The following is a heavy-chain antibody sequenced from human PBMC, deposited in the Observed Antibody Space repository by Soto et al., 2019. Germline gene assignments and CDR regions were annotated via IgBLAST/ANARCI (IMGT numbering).Heavy chain of an antibody. CDR2: INPNGGSP. CDR3: AREEEYCRSTSCPNDY. Sequence: GASVKVSCKASTYTFSGYFIHWVRQAPGQGLEWMGIINPNGGSPSYAQQFQGRVTMTRDTSTSTVYMELSSLRSDDTAVYYCAREEEYCRSTSCPNDYWGQGTLVTVSS. D-gene: IGHD2-2*01. J-gene: IGHJ4*02. CDR1: TYTFSGYF. V-gene: IGHV1-46*01.